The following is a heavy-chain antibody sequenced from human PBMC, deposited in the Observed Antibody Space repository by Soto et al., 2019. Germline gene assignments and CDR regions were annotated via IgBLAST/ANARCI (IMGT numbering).Heavy chain of an antibody. V-gene: IGHV4-59*11. J-gene: IGHJ6*02. CDR2: VYHSGAT. CDR1: GASITNRY. Sequence: SETLSLTCTVSGASITNRYWSWIRQSPGKGPEWIGYVYHSGATNYNPSLETRVTISLDSSKNQFSLELNSVTAADTAVYYCAGSGYYHNSGMDVWGQGTTVTVS. CDR3: AGSGYYHNSGMDV. D-gene: IGHD3-22*01.